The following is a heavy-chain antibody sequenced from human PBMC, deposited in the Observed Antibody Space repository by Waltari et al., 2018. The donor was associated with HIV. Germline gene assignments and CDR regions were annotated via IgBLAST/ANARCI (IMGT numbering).Heavy chain of an antibody. D-gene: IGHD3-22*01. J-gene: IGHJ3*02. V-gene: IGHV3-53*02. Sequence: EVQLVETGGGLIQPGGSLRLSCAASGFTVSSNYMSWVRQAPGKGLEWVSVIYSGGSTYYADSGKGRFTISRDNAKNTLYLQMNSLRAEDTAVYYCARAMIVVAYDAFDIWGQGTMVTVSS. CDR1: GFTVSSNY. CDR3: ARAMIVVAYDAFDI. CDR2: IYSGGST.